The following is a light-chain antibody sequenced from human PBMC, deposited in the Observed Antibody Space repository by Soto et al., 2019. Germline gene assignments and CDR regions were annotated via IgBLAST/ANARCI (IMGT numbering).Light chain of an antibody. CDR3: CSYAGSSTYV. CDR2: EVS. CDR1: SSDVGSYKY. V-gene: IGLV2-23*02. J-gene: IGLJ1*01. Sequence: QSVLTQPASVSGSPGQSITISCTGTSSDVGSYKYVSWYQQHPGKAPKLMIYEVSKRPSGYANRFTGSKSGNTASLTISGLQAEDEADYDGCSYAGSSTYVFGTGTKLTVL.